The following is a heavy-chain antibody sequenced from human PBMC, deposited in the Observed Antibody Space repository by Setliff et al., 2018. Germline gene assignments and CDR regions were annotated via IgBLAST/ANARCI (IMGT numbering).Heavy chain of an antibody. V-gene: IGHV4-39*07. J-gene: IGHJ6*02. CDR2: IYYSGST. D-gene: IGHD6-13*01. CDR3: ARQQQLVIGSTAYYYNGMDV. Sequence: SETLSLTCTVSGGSISSSRYYWGWIRQPPGKGLEWIGIIYYSGSTYYNPSLKSRVTISVDTSKNQFSLKLSSVTAADTAVYYCARQQQLVIGSTAYYYNGMDVGGQGTTVTVSS. CDR1: GGSISSSRYY.